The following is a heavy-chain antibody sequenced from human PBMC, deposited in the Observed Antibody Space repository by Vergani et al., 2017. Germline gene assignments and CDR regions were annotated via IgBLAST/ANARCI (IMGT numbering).Heavy chain of an antibody. Sequence: QVQLQQWGAGLLKPSETLSLTCAVYGGSFSGYYWSWTRQPPGKGLEWIGEINHSGSTNYNPSLKSRVTISVDTSKNQFSLKLSSVTAADTAVYYCARAGHMRGKWELPARLRFDPWGQGTLVTVSS. J-gene: IGHJ5*02. V-gene: IGHV4-34*01. CDR3: ARAGHMRGKWELPARLRFDP. D-gene: IGHD1-26*01. CDR2: INHSGST. CDR1: GGSFSGYY.